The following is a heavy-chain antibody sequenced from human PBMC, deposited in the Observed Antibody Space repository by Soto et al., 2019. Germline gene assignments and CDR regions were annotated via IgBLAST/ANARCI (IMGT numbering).Heavy chain of an antibody. Sequence: QVQPQQWGAGLLKSSETLSLTCAVYSGSFSGYYWSWIRQPPGKGLEWIGEIYHGLSIVYNPSLKSRVTISGDSSKNQFSLKLSSVTAADTAVYYCARHGGYYFDYWGQGTLVTVSS. CDR2: IYHGLSI. J-gene: IGHJ4*02. CDR1: SGSFSGYY. D-gene: IGHD3-16*01. CDR3: ARHGGYYFDY. V-gene: IGHV4-34*01.